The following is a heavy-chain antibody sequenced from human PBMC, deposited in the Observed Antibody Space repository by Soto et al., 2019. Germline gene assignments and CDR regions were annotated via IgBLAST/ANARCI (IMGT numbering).Heavy chain of an antibody. J-gene: IGHJ5*02. CDR2: INSDGSST. Sequence: GGSLRLSCAASGFTFSDYWMHWVRQAPGKGLVWVSRINSDGSSTNYADSVKGRFTISRDNAKNTLYLQMNSLRAEDTAVYYCARAEGGSYEFWIGYSDNWFDHWGQGTLVT. D-gene: IGHD3-3*01. V-gene: IGHV3-74*01. CDR1: GFTFSDYW. CDR3: ARAEGGSYEFWIGYSDNWFDH.